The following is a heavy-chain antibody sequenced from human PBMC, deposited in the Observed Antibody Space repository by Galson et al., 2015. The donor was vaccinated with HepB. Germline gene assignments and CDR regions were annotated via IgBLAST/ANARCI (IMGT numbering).Heavy chain of an antibody. D-gene: IGHD5/OR15-5a*01. CDR2: IYSGGGT. V-gene: IGHV3-66*01. J-gene: IGHJ4*02. CDR1: GFTVSGNY. Sequence: SLRLSCAASGFTVSGNYMSWVRQAPGKGLEWVSLIYSGGGTYYADSVRGRFTISRDNSKNTLYLQMNSLRAEDTGVYYCASRVSTPGRAFDYWDQGTLVTVSS. CDR3: ASRVSTPGRAFDY.